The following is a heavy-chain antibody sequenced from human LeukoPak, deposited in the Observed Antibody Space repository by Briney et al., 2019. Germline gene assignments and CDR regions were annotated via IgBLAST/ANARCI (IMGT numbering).Heavy chain of an antibody. Sequence: SETVSLTCTVSGYSISSGYYWGWIRQPPGKGLEWIGSIYHSGSTHYNPSLKSRVTISVDTSKNQFSLKLSSVTASDTAVYYCARKMATNWGDGFDIWAKGQWSPSLQ. CDR1: GYSISSGYY. CDR2: IYHSGST. CDR3: ARKMATNWGDGFDI. V-gene: IGHV4-38-2*02. J-gene: IGHJ3*02. D-gene: IGHD5-24*01.